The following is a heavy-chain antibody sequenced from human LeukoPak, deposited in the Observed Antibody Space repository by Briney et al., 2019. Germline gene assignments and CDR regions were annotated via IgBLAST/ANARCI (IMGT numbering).Heavy chain of an antibody. V-gene: IGHV3-23*01. Sequence: GGSLRLSCAASGFTFSSYAMSWVRQAPGKGLEWVSFISSSGGSTYYADSVKGRFTISRDSSKNTLYLQMNGLRAEDTAVYYCAKAGEGSGWYLGYFEYWGQGTLVTVSS. D-gene: IGHD6-19*01. CDR2: ISSSGGST. CDR1: GFTFSSYA. CDR3: AKAGEGSGWYLGYFEY. J-gene: IGHJ4*02.